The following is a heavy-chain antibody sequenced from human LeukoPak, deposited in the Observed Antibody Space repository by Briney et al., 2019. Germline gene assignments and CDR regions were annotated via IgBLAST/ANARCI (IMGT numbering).Heavy chain of an antibody. CDR3: EAIVGAFEFDY. J-gene: IGHJ4*02. V-gene: IGHV1-2*06. D-gene: IGHD1-26*01. Sequence: GASVKVSCKASGYTFTGYYMHWVRQAPGQGLEWMGRINPNSGGTNYAQKFQGRVTMTRDMSISTAYMELSRLRSDDTAVYCCEAIVGAFEFDYWGQGTLVTVSS. CDR2: INPNSGGT. CDR1: GYTFTGYY.